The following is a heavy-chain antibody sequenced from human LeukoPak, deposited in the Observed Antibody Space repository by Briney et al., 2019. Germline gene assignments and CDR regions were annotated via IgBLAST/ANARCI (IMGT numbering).Heavy chain of an antibody. Sequence: GGSLRLSCAASGFTFSSYAMNWVRQAAGKGLEWVSVISGSGDSTYYADSVKGRFTISRDNSKNTLHLQMNSLRAEDTAVYYCAKVTGSGSYPAYYYYAIDVWGRGTTVTVSS. D-gene: IGHD3-10*01. J-gene: IGHJ6*02. CDR2: ISGSGDST. CDR3: AKVTGSGSYPAYYYYAIDV. V-gene: IGHV3-23*01. CDR1: GFTFSSYA.